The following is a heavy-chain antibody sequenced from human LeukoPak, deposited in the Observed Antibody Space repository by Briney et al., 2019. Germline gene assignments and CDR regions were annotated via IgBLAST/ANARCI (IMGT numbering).Heavy chain of an antibody. CDR1: GYTFTGYY. D-gene: IGHD6-13*01. V-gene: IGHV1-2*02. Sequence: ASVNVSCNASGYTFTGYYMHWVRQAPGQGLEWMGWINTNSGGTNYAQKFQGRVTMTRDMSISTAYMELSRLRSDDTAVYYCAREAAAGTGFDYWGQGTLVTVSS. CDR3: AREAAAGTGFDY. CDR2: INTNSGGT. J-gene: IGHJ4*02.